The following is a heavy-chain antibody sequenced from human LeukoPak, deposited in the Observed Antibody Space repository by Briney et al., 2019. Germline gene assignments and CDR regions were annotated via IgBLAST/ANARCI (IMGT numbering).Heavy chain of an antibody. V-gene: IGHV4-4*09. CDR3: ARRGSIAARSYYYYYMDV. CDR1: GGSISRYY. D-gene: IGHD6-6*01. CDR2: IYTSVSS. Sequence: SETLSLTCTVSGGSISRYYWSWIRQPPGTGLEWIGGIYTSVSSNYNPSLKSRVTISLDTSKNQFSLKLSSVTAADTAVYYCARRGSIAARSYYYYYMDVWGKGTTVTVSS. J-gene: IGHJ6*03.